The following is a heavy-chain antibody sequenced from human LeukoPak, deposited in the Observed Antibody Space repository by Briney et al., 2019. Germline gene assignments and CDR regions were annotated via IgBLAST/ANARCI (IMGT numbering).Heavy chain of an antibody. Sequence: SQTLSLTCTVSGGSISSGGYYWSWIRQPPGKGLEWIGYIYHSGSTYYNPSLKSRVTISVDTSKNQFSLKLSSVTAADTAVYYCARDLRTAGTPSYYFDYWGQGTLVTVSS. CDR3: ARDLRTAGTPSYYFDY. CDR2: IYHSGST. D-gene: IGHD6-19*01. V-gene: IGHV4-30-2*01. CDR1: GGSISSGGYY. J-gene: IGHJ4*02.